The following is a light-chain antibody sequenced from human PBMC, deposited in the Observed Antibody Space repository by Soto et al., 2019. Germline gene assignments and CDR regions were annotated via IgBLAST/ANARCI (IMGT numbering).Light chain of an antibody. V-gene: IGKV3-11*01. CDR1: RSVSNY. Sequence: DIVLTQSPGTLSLSPGERATLSCRASRSVSNYLAWYQQKPGQAPRLLIYDASSRPTDIPARFSGSGSGTDFTLTISSLEPEDFAVYYCQQRNSWPPTFTFGQGTRLEIK. CDR3: QQRNSWPPTFT. CDR2: DAS. J-gene: IGKJ5*01.